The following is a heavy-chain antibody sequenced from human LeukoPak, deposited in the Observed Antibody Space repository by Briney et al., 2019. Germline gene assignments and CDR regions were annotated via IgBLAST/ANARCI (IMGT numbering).Heavy chain of an antibody. CDR2: ISYDGSNK. V-gene: IGHV3-30*03. D-gene: IGHD6-19*01. Sequence: PGGSLRLSCAASGFTFSSYGMHWVRQAPGKGLEWVAVISYDGSNKYYADSVKGRFTISRDNSKNTLYLQMNSLRAEDTALYYCATGSSGSKLLFDYWGQGTLVTVSS. J-gene: IGHJ4*02. CDR1: GFTFSSYG. CDR3: ATGSSGSKLLFDY.